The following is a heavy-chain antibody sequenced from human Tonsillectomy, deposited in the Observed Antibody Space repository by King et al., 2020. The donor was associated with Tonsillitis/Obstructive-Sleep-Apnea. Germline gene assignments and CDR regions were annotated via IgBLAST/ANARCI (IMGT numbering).Heavy chain of an antibody. J-gene: IGHJ3*02. CDR1: GFTFSSYS. D-gene: IGHD3-10*01. Sequence: VQLVESGGGLVQPGGSLRLSCAASGFTFSSYSMNWVRQAPGKGLEWVSYISSSSSTIYYADSVKGRFTISRDKAKNSLYLQMNSLRDEDTAVYYCARGGSMVRGVIIGDAFDIWGQGTMVTVSS. V-gene: IGHV3-48*02. CDR3: ARGGSMVRGVIIGDAFDI. CDR2: ISSSSSTI.